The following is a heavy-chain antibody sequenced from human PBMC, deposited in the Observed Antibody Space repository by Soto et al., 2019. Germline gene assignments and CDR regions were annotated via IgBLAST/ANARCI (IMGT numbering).Heavy chain of an antibody. D-gene: IGHD2-21*01. J-gene: IGHJ4*02. CDR3: ARDIASPGADYFDS. V-gene: IGHV3-21*06. CDR1: GFTIRNYN. CDR2: ISTGGAYM. Sequence: EMQLVESGGGLVKVGGSLRLFCTASGFTIRNYNMNWVRQAPGKGLEWVSSISTGGAYMFYADSVKGRFTISRDNAQNSLFLQIDSPRAEDTAVYYCARDIASPGADYFDSWGQGTLVTVSS.